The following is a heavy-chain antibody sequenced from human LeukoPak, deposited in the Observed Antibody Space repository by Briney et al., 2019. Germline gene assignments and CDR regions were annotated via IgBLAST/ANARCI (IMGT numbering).Heavy chain of an antibody. J-gene: IGHJ4*02. CDR1: GYTFSGYY. D-gene: IGHD1-26*01. CDR3: ARGGVGATTY. CDR2: INPNSGGT. V-gene: IGHV1-2*02. Sequence: ASVKVSCKASGYTFSGYYMHWVRQAPGQGLEWMGWINPNSGGTNYAQKFQGRVTMIRDTSISTASMELSRLTPDDTAVYYCARGGVGATTYWGQGTLVTVSS.